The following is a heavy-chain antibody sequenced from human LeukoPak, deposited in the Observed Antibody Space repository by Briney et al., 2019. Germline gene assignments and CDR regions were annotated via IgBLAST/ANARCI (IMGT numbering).Heavy chain of an antibody. CDR2: INQDGGEK. CDR3: ARRAGAYSHPYDY. CDR1: GFPFSSYW. D-gene: IGHD4/OR15-4a*01. J-gene: IGHJ4*02. Sequence: GGSLRLSCAASGFPFSSYWMSWVRQAPGKGLEWVANINQDGGEKYYMDSVKGRFTISRDNSKNTLYLQMNSLRAEDTAVYYCARRAGAYSHPYDYWGQGTLVTVSS. V-gene: IGHV3-7*03.